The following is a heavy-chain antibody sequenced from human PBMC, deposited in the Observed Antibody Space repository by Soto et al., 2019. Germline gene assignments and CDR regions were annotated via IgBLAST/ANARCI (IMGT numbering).Heavy chain of an antibody. D-gene: IGHD1-1*01. CDR3: ARDLGELEYYYYGIDV. J-gene: IGHJ6*02. CDR1: GFTVSSNY. V-gene: IGHV3-66*01. CDR2: IYSGGST. Sequence: EVQLVESGGGLVQPGGSLRLSCAASGFTVSSNYMSWVHQAPGKGLEWVAVIYSGGSTYYADSVKGRFNISRDNSKNTLYLQMNSLRAEDPAVYYCARDLGELEYYYYGIDVWGQGTTVTVSS.